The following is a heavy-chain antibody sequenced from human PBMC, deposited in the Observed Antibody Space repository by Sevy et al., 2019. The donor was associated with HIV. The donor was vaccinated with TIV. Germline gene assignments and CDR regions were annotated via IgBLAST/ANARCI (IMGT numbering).Heavy chain of an antibody. J-gene: IGHJ5*02. CDR2: ISGSGGST. CDR1: GFTFSSYA. V-gene: IGHV3-23*01. D-gene: IGHD2-8*01. CDR3: AKDSTDHCTNGVCYFDP. Sequence: LSLTCAASGFTFSSYAMSWVRQAPGKGLEWVSAISGSGGSTYYADSVKGRFTISRDNSKNTLYLQMNSLRAEDTAVYYCAKDSTDHCTNGVCYFDPWGQGTLVTVSS.